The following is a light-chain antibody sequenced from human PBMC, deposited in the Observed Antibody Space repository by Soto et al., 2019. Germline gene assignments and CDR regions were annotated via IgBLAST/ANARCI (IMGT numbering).Light chain of an antibody. CDR1: LSINTS. Sequence: DIQMTQSPSSLSASVGDRVTITCQTSLSINTSLNWYQQKPGKAPKVLIYGASSLQSGVPLRFSGSGSGTDFTLTISSLEPEDFATYYCQESYSSLWGTCGQGTKVDIK. J-gene: IGKJ1*01. CDR2: GAS. CDR3: QESYSSLWGT. V-gene: IGKV1-39*01.